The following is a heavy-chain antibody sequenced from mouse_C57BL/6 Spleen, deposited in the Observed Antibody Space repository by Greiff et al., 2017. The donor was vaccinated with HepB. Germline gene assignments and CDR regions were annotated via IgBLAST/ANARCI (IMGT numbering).Heavy chain of an antibody. J-gene: IGHJ2*01. V-gene: IGHV1-52*01. Sequence: VQLQQPGAELVRPGSSVKLSCKASGYTFTSYWMHWVKQRPIQGLEWIGNIDPSDSETHYNQKFKDKATLTVDKSSSTAYMQLSSLTSEDSAVYYCARDYGSRHFDYWGQGTTLTVSS. CDR2: IDPSDSET. D-gene: IGHD1-1*01. CDR3: ARDYGSRHFDY. CDR1: GYTFTSYW.